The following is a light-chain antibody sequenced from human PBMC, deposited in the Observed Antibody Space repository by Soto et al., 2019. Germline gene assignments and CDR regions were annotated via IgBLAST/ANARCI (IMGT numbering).Light chain of an antibody. Sequence: QAVVTQPPSVSGAPGQRVTISCTGSSSNIGAPYDVHWYQQLPGTAPKLLIYSNSNRPSGVPDRFSGSQSGTSASLAITGLQAEDEADYYCQSYDSSLSGVVFGGGTKLTVL. J-gene: IGLJ2*01. V-gene: IGLV1-40*01. CDR2: SNS. CDR3: QSYDSSLSGVV. CDR1: SSNIGAPYD.